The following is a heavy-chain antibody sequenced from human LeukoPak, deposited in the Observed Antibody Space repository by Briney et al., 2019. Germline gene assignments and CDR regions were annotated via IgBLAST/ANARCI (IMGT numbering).Heavy chain of an antibody. CDR1: GFTFSSYG. D-gene: IGHD2-15*01. CDR3: ARNIGYCSGGSCYLEAYYGMDV. Sequence: GRSLRLSCAASGFTFSSYGMHWDRQAPGKGLEWVAVIWYDGSNKYYADSVKGRFTISRDNSKNTLYLQMNSLRAEDTAVYYCARNIGYCSGGSCYLEAYYGMDVWGQGTTVTVSS. J-gene: IGHJ6*02. V-gene: IGHV3-33*01. CDR2: IWYDGSNK.